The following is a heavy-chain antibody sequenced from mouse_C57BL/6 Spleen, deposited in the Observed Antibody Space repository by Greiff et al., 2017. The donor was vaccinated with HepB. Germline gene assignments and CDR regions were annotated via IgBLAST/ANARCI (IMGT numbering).Heavy chain of an antibody. V-gene: IGHV1-80*01. CDR1: GYAFSSYW. CDR2: IYPGDGDT. CDR3: ARRDYGSSYVDAMDY. Sequence: GASVKISCKASGYAFSSYWMNWVKQRPGKGLEWIGQIYPGDGDTNYNGKFKGKATLTADKSSSTAYMQLSSLTSEDSAVYFCARRDYGSSYVDAMDYWGQRTSVTVSS. J-gene: IGHJ4*01. D-gene: IGHD1-1*01.